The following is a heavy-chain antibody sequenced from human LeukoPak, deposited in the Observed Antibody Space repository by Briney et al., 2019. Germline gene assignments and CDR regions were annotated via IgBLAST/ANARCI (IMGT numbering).Heavy chain of an antibody. J-gene: IGHJ5*02. CDR1: GYTFSSYS. Sequence: GGSLRLSCAASGYTFSSYSMNWGRQAPAEGREGGSYISSNSGTTYYADSLKGRVTISRDNAKNSLYLQMSTLRAEDTAVYYCARDRSEDDSSDYIHRDFDPWGQGTLAIVS. CDR3: ARDRSEDDSSDYIHRDFDP. V-gene: IGHV3-48*01. D-gene: IGHD3-22*01. CDR2: ISSNSGTT.